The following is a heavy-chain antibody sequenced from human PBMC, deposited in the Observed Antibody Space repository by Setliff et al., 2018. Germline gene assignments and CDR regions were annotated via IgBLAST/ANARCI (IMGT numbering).Heavy chain of an antibody. D-gene: IGHD3-3*01. Sequence: ASVKVSCKASGGAFSTYSLSWVRQAPGQGLDWMGWISSYNGHTNYAQKFQGRITMTTDTSTNTASMELRSLRSDDTAVYFCARELRSPFWHIDSWGQGTLVTVSS. CDR2: ISSYNGHT. CDR3: ARELRSPFWHIDS. J-gene: IGHJ4*02. CDR1: GGAFSTYS. V-gene: IGHV1-18*01.